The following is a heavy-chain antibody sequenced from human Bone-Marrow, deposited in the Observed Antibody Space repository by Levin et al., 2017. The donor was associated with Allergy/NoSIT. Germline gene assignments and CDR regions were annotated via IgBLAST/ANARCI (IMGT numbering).Heavy chain of an antibody. Sequence: ESLKISCTVSGGSISSYYWSWIRQPPGKGLEWIRKHKKNRGTDYNPSLKSRVTISVDTSKNQFSLKLSSVTAADTAVYYCARSSGMTVAGYFQHWGQGTLLTVSS. D-gene: IGHD6-19*01. CDR2: HKKNRGT. CDR3: ARSSGMTVAGYFQH. J-gene: IGHJ1*01. V-gene: IGHV4-59*01. CDR1: GGSISSYY.